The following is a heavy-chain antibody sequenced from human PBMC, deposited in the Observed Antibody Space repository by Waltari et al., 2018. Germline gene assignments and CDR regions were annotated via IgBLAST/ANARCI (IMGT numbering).Heavy chain of an antibody. J-gene: IGHJ3*02. CDR1: GGSISSGDYY. Sequence: QVQLQESGPGLVKPSQTLSLTCTVSGGSISSGDYYWSWIRQPPGKGLEWIGYIYYSGSTYYNPSLKRRVTISVDTSKNQFSLKLSSVTAADTAVYYCARGIAAAGTGVACDIWGQGTMVTVSS. CDR3: ARGIAAAGTGVACDI. D-gene: IGHD6-13*01. V-gene: IGHV4-30-4*08. CDR2: IYYSGST.